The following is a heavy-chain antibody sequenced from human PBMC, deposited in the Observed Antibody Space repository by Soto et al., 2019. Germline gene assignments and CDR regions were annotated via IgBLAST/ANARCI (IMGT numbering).Heavy chain of an antibody. J-gene: IGHJ6*02. CDR3: ARGGRRSPGMDV. CDR2: IYYSGST. Sequence: QVQLQESGPGLVKPSQTLSLTCTVSGGSISSGGYYWSWIRQHPGKGLEWIGYIYYSGSTYYNPSLENRVTISVDTSKSRFSLKLSSVTAADTAVYYCARGGRRSPGMDVWGQGTTVTVPS. V-gene: IGHV4-31*03. CDR1: GGSISSGGYY.